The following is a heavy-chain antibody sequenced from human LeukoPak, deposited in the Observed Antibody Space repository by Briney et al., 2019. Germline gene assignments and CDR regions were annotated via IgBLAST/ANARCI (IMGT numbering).Heavy chain of an antibody. CDR3: ARDLNRNWFDP. CDR2: ISASGGST. D-gene: IGHD1-14*01. J-gene: IGHJ5*02. V-gene: IGHV3-23*01. CDR1: GFTFSSYD. Sequence: GGSLRLSCVDPGFTFSSYDMSWVRQIPGKGLEWVSAISASGGSTYYADSVEGWFTISRDSSKSTLYLQMNSLRAEDTAIFYCARDLNRNWFDPWGQGTLVTVSS.